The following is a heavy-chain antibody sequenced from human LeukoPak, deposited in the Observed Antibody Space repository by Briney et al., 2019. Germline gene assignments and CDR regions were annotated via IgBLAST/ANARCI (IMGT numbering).Heavy chain of an antibody. CDR1: GGSISSYY. Sequence: SETLSLTCTVSGGSISSYYWSWIRQPPGKGLEWIGYIYYSGSTNYNPSLKSRVTISVDTSKNQFSLKLSSVTAADTAVYYCARVGGSNYYYYGMDVWGXGTTVTVSS. CDR2: IYYSGST. D-gene: IGHD3-10*01. V-gene: IGHV4-59*01. CDR3: ARVGGSNYYYYGMDV. J-gene: IGHJ6*02.